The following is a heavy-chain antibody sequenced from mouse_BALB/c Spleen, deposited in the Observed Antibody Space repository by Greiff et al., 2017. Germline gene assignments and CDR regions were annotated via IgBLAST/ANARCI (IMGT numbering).Heavy chain of an antibody. CDR1: GFSLTSYG. CDR2: IWAGGST. Sequence: VQRVESGPGLVAPSQSLSITCTVSGFSLTSYGVHWVRQPPGKGLEWLGVIWAGGSTNYNSALMSRLSISKDNSKSQVFLKMNSLQTDDTAMYYCAREGNFPFAYWGQGTLVTVSA. J-gene: IGHJ3*01. V-gene: IGHV2-9*02. D-gene: IGHD2-1*01. CDR3: AREGNFPFAY.